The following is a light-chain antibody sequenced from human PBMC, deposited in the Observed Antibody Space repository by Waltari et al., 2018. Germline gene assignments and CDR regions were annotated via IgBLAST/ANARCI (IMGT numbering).Light chain of an antibody. CDR1: SSNIGNNY. CDR3: GTWDSSLSGAV. Sequence: QSVLTQPPSVSAAPGQRVPISCSGGSSNIGNNYVSWSRQFPGTAPQLLIYENTERPSGIPGRFSGSRSGTSATLDITGLQAGDEADYYCGTWDSSLSGAVFGGGTHLTVL. J-gene: IGLJ7*01. V-gene: IGLV1-51*02. CDR2: ENT.